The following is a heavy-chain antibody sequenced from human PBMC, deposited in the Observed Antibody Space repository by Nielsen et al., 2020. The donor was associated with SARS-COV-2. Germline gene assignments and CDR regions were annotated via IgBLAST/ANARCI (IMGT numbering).Heavy chain of an antibody. CDR2: ISGDGGST. D-gene: IGHD1-26*01. V-gene: IGHV3-43*02. CDR3: AKNQWELQRNDAFDI. Sequence: WIRQPPGKGLEWVSLISGDGGSTYYADSVKGRFTISRDNAKNSLYLQMNSLRAEDTALYHCAKNQWELQRNDAFDIWGQGTMVTVSS. J-gene: IGHJ3*02.